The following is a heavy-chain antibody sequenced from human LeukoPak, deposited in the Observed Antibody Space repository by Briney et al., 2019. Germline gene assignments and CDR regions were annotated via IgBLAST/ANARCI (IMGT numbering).Heavy chain of an antibody. CDR2: ISGSGSTT. J-gene: IGHJ3*02. D-gene: IGHD2-15*01. V-gene: IGHV3-23*01. Sequence: GGSLRLSCAASGFTFSSYSMNWVRQAPGKGLEWVSAISGSGSTTYYADSVKGRFTISRDNSKNTLFLQMNSLTAEDTAIYSCARPRLEYCSGGSCFDAFDIWGQGTMVTVSS. CDR3: ARPRLEYCSGGSCFDAFDI. CDR1: GFTFSSYS.